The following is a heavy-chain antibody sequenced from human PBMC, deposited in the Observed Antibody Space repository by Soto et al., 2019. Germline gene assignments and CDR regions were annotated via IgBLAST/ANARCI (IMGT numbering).Heavy chain of an antibody. D-gene: IGHD2-21*01. J-gene: IGHJ4*02. Sequence: QVQLVESGGGVVQPGTSLRLACAASGFTLSNIGMQWVRQAPGKGLDWVAVISAGGNTKYYADSVKGRFTISRDNSQNTLFLQMNRLRTEDTAVYYCAKESGGERYAAYFDLWGQGHLVTVSA. CDR2: ISAGGNTK. V-gene: IGHV3-30*18. CDR3: AKESGGERYAAYFDL. CDR1: GFTLSNIG.